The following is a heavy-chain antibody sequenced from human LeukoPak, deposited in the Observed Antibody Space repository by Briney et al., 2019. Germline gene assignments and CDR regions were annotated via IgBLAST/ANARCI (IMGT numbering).Heavy chain of an antibody. CDR1: GFTFSSYS. D-gene: IGHD2-2*01. V-gene: IGHV3-48*01. J-gene: IGHJ4*02. CDR2: ISSSSSTI. CDR3: AKDYGGYCSSTSCYGEGVDY. Sequence: PGGSLRLSCAASGFTFSSYSMNWVRQAPGKGLEWVSYISSSSSTIYYADSVKGRFTISRDNSKNTLYLQMNSLRAEDTAVYYCAKDYGGYCSSTSCYGEGVDYWGQGTLVTVSS.